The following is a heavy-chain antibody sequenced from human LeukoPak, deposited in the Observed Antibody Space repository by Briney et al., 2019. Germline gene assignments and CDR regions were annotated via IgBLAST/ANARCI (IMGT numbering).Heavy chain of an antibody. CDR2: IYTSGST. J-gene: IGHJ4*02. CDR1: GGSISSGSYY. Sequence: PSQTLSLTCTVSGGSISSGSYYWSWIRQPAGKGLEWIGRIYTSGSTNYNPSLKIRATISVDTSKNQFSLKLSSVTAADTAVYYCARGFIPYYYDSSGTDGDVDYWGQGTLVTVSS. D-gene: IGHD3-22*01. V-gene: IGHV4-61*02. CDR3: ARGFIPYYYDSSGTDGDVDY.